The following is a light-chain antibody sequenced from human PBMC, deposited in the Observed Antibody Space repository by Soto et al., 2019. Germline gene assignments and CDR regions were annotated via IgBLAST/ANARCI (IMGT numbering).Light chain of an antibody. Sequence: VVTQSPSTLSLSTGERATLSCRASQSVSSYLAWYQQKPGQAPRLLIYDASSRATGIPARFSGSGSGTDFTLIISSLEPEDFAVYYCQQRSNWPRTFGQGTKV. CDR1: QSVSSY. CDR3: QQRSNWPRT. CDR2: DAS. J-gene: IGKJ1*01. V-gene: IGKV3-11*01.